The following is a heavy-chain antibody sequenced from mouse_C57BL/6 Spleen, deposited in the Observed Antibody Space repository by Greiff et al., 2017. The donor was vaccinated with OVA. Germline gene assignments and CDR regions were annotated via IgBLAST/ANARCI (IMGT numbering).Heavy chain of an antibody. J-gene: IGHJ2*01. CDR2: IHPSSGST. CDR3: ARIGRKDYFDY. Sequence: QVQLQQPGAELVKPGASVKLSCKASGYTFTSYSMHWVKQRPGQGLEWIGMIHPSSGSTNYNEKFKSKATLTVDKSSSTADMQLSSLTSEDSAVYCCARIGRKDYFDYWGQGTTLTVSS. CDR1: GYTFTSYS. V-gene: IGHV1-64*01.